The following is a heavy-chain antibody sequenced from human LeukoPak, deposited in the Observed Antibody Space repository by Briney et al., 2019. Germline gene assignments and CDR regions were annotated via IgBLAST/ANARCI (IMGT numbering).Heavy chain of an antibody. CDR1: GGSISSSSYY. CDR3: ASLETDFWSGYDDY. CDR2: IYYSGST. V-gene: IGHV4-39*07. Sequence: PSETLSLTCTVSGGSISSSSYYWGWIRQPPGKGLEWIGSIYYSGSTYYNPSLKSRVTISVDTSKNQFSLKLSSVTAADTAVYYCASLETDFWSGYDDYWGQGTLVTVSS. D-gene: IGHD3-3*01. J-gene: IGHJ4*02.